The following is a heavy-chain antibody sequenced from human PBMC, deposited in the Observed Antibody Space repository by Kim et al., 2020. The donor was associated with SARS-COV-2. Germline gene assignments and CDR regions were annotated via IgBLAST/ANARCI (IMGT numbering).Heavy chain of an antibody. V-gene: IGHV4-39*01. J-gene: IGHJ4*02. CDR2: IYFSGIT. CDR1: GGSVSSNSYY. CDR3: ATSPPYYDYTWGQGYFDS. D-gene: IGHD3-16*01. Sequence: SETLSLTCSVSGGSVSSNSYYWAWIRQPPGKGLEWIGSIYFSGITYYNPSFKNRVTISVDASKNQFSLRLSSVTATNTAGYFCATSPPYYDYTWGQGYFDSWGQGTLVSVSS.